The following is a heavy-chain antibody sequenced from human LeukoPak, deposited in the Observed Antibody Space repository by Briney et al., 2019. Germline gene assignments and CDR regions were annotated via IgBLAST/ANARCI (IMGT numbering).Heavy chain of an antibody. CDR1: GGSISSYY. CDR3: ARALWFGEAHNWFDP. J-gene: IGHJ5*02. V-gene: IGHV4-59*01. Sequence: SETLSLTCTVSGGSISSYYWSWIRQPPGKGLEWIGYIYCSGSTNYNPSLKSRVTISVDTSKNQFSLKLSSVTAADTAVYYCARALWFGEAHNWFDPGAREPWSPSPQ. CDR2: IYCSGST. D-gene: IGHD3-10*01.